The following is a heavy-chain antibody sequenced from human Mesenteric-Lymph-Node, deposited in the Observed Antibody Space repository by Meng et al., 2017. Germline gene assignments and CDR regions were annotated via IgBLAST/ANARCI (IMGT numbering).Heavy chain of an antibody. CDR3: ARDGRHRRFDA. Sequence: VQVVESGGDLVKPGGAVRRCFAASGFSVSDDHMSWIRQAPGNGLEWIAYISKSGTSIYYADSVKGRFTISRDNAKESLYLQMNSLRAEDTAVYYCARDGRHRRFDAWGQGTLVTASS. J-gene: IGHJ5*02. V-gene: IGHV3-11*01. CDR2: ISKSGTSI. CDR1: GFSVSDDH.